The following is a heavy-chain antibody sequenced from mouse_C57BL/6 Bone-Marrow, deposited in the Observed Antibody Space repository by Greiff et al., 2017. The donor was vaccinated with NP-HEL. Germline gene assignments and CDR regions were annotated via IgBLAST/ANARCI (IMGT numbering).Heavy chain of an antibody. CDR1: GYTFTSYW. V-gene: IGHV1-55*01. CDR2: IYPGSGST. CDR3: ARSGGYGAWFAY. D-gene: IGHD2-2*01. Sequence: VQLQQPGAELVKPGASVKMSCKASGYTFTSYWITWVKQRPGQGLEWIGDIYPGSGSTNYNDKFKSKATLTVDTSSSTAYMQLSSLTSEDSAVYYCARSGGYGAWFAYWGQGTLVTVSA. J-gene: IGHJ3*01.